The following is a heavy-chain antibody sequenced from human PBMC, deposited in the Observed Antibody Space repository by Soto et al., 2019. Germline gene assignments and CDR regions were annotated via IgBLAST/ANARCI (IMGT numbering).Heavy chain of an antibody. V-gene: IGHV3-33*01. D-gene: IGHD6-13*01. Sequence: QVQLVESGGGVVQPGRSLRLSCAASGFTFSSYGMHWVRQAPGKGLEWVAVIWYDGSNKYYADSVKGRFTISRDNSKNTLYLQMNSLRAEDTAVYYCARDHSRSSLDYWGQGTLVTVSS. CDR1: GFTFSSYG. J-gene: IGHJ4*02. CDR2: IWYDGSNK. CDR3: ARDHSRSSLDY.